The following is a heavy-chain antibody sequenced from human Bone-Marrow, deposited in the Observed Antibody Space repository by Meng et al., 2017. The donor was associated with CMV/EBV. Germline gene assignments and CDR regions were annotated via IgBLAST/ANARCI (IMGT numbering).Heavy chain of an antibody. CDR2: IIPIFGTA. J-gene: IGHJ4*02. CDR1: GGTFSSYA. D-gene: IGHD1-26*01. Sequence: QVQPVQAGAEVKKTGSPVKVSCKVSGGTFSSYAISWVRQSPGQGLEWMGGIIPIFGTANYAQKFQGRVTITADESTSTAYMELSSLRSEDTAVYYCARAGGGSYPFDYWGLGTLVTVSS. CDR3: ARAGGGSYPFDY. V-gene: IGHV1-69*12.